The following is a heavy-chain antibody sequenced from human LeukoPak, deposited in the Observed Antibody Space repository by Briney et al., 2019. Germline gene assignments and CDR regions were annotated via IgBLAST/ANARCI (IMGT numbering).Heavy chain of an antibody. V-gene: IGHV4-34*01. CDR3: VSRSNRRRDAFDI. Sequence: PSETLSLTCAVYGGSFSGYYWSWIRQPPGKGLEWIGEINHSGSTNYNPSLKSRVTISVDTSKNQFSLKLSSVTAADTAVYYCVSRSNRRRDAFDIWGQGTMVTVSS. J-gene: IGHJ3*02. CDR1: GGSFSGYY. CDR2: INHSGST.